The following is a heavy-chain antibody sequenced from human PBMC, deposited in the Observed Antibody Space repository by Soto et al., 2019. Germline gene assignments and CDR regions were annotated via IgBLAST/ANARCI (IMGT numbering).Heavy chain of an antibody. CDR2: ISGSGGST. CDR1: GFTFSSYA. D-gene: IGHD3-22*01. Sequence: PGGSLRLSCATSGFTFSSYAMSWVRQAPGKGLEWVPAISGSGGSTYYADSVKGRFTISRDNSKNTLYLQMSSLRAEDTAVYYCAKYRSYYDSSAFDIWGQGTMVTVSS. J-gene: IGHJ3*02. V-gene: IGHV3-23*01. CDR3: AKYRSYYDSSAFDI.